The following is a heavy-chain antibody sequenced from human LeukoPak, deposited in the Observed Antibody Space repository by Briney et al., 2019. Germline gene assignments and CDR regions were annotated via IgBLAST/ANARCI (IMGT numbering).Heavy chain of an antibody. CDR3: ARYSSGWYTDY. J-gene: IGHJ4*02. CDR2: GHYSGNT. D-gene: IGHD6-19*01. Sequence: KPSETLSLTCTVSGASISSYYWSWTRQPPGKGLEWIGYGHYSGNTNYNPSLKSRVTISVDTSKNQFSLKVTSVTAADTAVYYCARYSSGWYTDYWGQGTLVTVSS. CDR1: GASISSYY. V-gene: IGHV4-59*01.